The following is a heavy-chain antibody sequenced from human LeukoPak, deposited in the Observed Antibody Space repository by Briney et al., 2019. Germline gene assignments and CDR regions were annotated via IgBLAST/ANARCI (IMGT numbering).Heavy chain of an antibody. D-gene: IGHD3-3*01. CDR1: GYIFTNYA. CDR2: ISAYNGNT. V-gene: IGHV1-18*01. Sequence: ASVKVSCKASGYIFTNYAVHWVRQAPGQRPEWMGWISAYNGNTNYAQKLQGRVTMTTDTSTSTAYMELRSLRSDDTAVYYCARDRPVLRFLEWLLWNYYYGMDVWGQGTTVTVSS. J-gene: IGHJ6*02. CDR3: ARDRPVLRFLEWLLWNYYYGMDV.